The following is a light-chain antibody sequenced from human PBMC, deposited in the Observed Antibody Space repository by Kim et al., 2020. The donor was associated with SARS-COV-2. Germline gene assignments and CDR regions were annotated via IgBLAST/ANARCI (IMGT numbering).Light chain of an antibody. V-gene: IGLV7-46*01. CDR1: TGPVTSGHF. CDR3: LLSYSDSRV. J-gene: IGLJ2*01. Sequence: GGTVTLTGDTRTGPVTSGHFRSWFQQKPGQARRKLIYDTGSKQAWTTARFSGCLLGGKAALTLSATQTEDEADYYCLLSYSDSRVFGGGTQLTVL. CDR2: DTG.